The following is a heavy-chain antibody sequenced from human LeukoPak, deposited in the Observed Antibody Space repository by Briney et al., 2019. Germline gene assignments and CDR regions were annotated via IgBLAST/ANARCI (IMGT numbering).Heavy chain of an antibody. Sequence: SETLSLTCTVSGYSISSGYYWGWIRQPPGKGLEWIGTIYHSGTTFYNSSLKSRVTISVDTSKNQFSLKLSSVTAADTAVYFCARAAPVSPQYFDYWGQGTLVAVSS. V-gene: IGHV4-38-2*02. CDR2: IYHSGTT. CDR3: ARAAPVSPQYFDY. J-gene: IGHJ4*02. CDR1: GYSISSGYY.